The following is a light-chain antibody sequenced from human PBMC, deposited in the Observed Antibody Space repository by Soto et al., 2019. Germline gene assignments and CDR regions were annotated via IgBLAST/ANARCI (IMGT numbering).Light chain of an antibody. CDR2: VAS. CDR3: MQALQTPPT. CDR1: QSLLHNNVYNY. Sequence: VVTQSPLYMPVTPGEPASISCRSSQSLLHNNVYNYLDWFLQKPGQSPQLLIYVASNRSSGVPDRFSASGSGTDFTLKISGVEPEDVGVYYCMQALQTPPTFGQGAKVDI. J-gene: IGKJ1*01. V-gene: IGKV2-28*01.